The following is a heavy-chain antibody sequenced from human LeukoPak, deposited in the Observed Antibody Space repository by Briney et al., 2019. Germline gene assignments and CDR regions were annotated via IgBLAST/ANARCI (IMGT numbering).Heavy chain of an antibody. Sequence: SVRLSCKASGYTFTGYYMHWVRQAPGQGLEWMGWINPNSGGTNYAQKFQGRVTMTRDTSISTAYMELSRLRSDDTAVYYCARAPTGYSSGWYDYWGQATVVPVSS. CDR1: GYTFTGYY. CDR2: INPNSGGT. D-gene: IGHD6-19*01. V-gene: IGHV1-2*02. CDR3: ARAPTGYSSGWYDY. J-gene: IGHJ4*02.